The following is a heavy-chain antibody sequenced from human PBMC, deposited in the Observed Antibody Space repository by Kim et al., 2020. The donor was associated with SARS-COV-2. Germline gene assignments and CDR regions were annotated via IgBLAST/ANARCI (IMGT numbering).Heavy chain of an antibody. D-gene: IGHD3-22*01. CDR3: AKDPHSSGFSRGGY. J-gene: IGHJ4*02. Sequence: ADSVKGRFTISRDNSKNTLYLQMNSLRAEDTAVYYCAKDPHSSGFSRGGYWGQGTLVTVSS. V-gene: IGHV3-23*01.